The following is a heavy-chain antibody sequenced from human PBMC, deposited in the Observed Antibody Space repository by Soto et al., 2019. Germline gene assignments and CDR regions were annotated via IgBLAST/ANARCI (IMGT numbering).Heavy chain of an antibody. V-gene: IGHV4-30-4*01. D-gene: IGHD3-22*01. CDR1: GGSISSGDYY. Sequence: QVQLQESGPGLVKPSQTLSLTCTVSGGSISSGDYYWSWIRQPPGKGLEWIGYIYYSGSTYYNPSLKSRVNISVDTSKNQFSLKLSSVTAADTAVYYCAREGHYYDSSGYYPFDYWGQGTLVTVSS. J-gene: IGHJ4*02. CDR2: IYYSGST. CDR3: AREGHYYDSSGYYPFDY.